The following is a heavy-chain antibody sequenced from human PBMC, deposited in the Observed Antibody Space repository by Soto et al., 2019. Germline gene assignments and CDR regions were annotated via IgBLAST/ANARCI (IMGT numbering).Heavy chain of an antibody. V-gene: IGHV4-59*01. J-gene: IGHJ5*02. CDR1: GGSIFSSY. Sequence: PSETRSLTCTVAGGSIFSSYCTWIRQPPGKGLEWIGNVYYSGSTKYNPSLKSRITISVDTSKNQFSLNLSSVTAADTAVYYCARVPAGSSWFDPCGQGTLVTFSS. D-gene: IGHD1-7*01. CDR2: VYYSGST. CDR3: ARVPAGSSWFDP.